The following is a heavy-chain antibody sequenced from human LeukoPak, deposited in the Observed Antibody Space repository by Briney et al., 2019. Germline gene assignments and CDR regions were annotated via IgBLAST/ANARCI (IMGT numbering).Heavy chain of an antibody. CDR2: INWNGGST. V-gene: IGHV3-20*04. J-gene: IGHJ4*02. CDR1: GFTFDDYG. Sequence: GGSLRLSCAPSGFTFDDYGMSWVRQAPGKGLEWVSGINWNGGSTGYADSVKGRFTISRDNAKNSLYLQMNSLRAEDTALYYCARYFGWELQGNFDYWGQGTLVTVSS. D-gene: IGHD1-26*01. CDR3: ARYFGWELQGNFDY.